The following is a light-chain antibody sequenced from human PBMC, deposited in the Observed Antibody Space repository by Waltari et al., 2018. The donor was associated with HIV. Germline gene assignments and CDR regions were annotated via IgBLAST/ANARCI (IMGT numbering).Light chain of an antibody. V-gene: IGKV3-11*01. J-gene: IGKJ2*01. Sequence: EIVLTQSPATMSLSPGERATLSCRASHSVSDYLAWYQPKPCQPPRLLIYDASNRAAGIPARFSGSGSGTDFTLTISSLEPEDFAVYYCQQRTSWSPNTFGQGTKLEIK. CDR1: HSVSDY. CDR3: QQRTSWSPNT. CDR2: DAS.